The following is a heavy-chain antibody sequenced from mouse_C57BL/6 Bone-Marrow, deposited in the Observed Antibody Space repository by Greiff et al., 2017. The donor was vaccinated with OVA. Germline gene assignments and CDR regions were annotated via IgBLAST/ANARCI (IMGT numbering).Heavy chain of an antibody. Sequence: VQLQQSGAELVKPGASVKMSCKASGYTFTSYWITWVKQRPGQGLEWIGDIYPGSGSTNYNEKFKSKATLTVDTSSSTAYMQLSSLTSEDSAVYYCARRDYYGSHWYFDVWGTGTTVTVSS. CDR1: GYTFTSYW. V-gene: IGHV1-55*01. CDR3: ARRDYYGSHWYFDV. CDR2: IYPGSGST. J-gene: IGHJ1*03. D-gene: IGHD1-1*01.